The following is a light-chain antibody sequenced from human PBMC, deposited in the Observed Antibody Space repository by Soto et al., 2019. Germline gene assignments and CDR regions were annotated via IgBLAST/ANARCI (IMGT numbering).Light chain of an antibody. V-gene: IGKV1-5*03. CDR2: KAS. J-gene: IGKJ1*01. Sequence: EIQMTQSPSSMSASVGDRVTITCLASQSISSYLNWYQQKPGKDPKILIYKASTLKSGVPSRFSVSGYGTEFTLTISSLQPDEWATDDGQHYNSYSEACGQGTKVDIK. CDR1: QSISSY. CDR3: QHYNSYSEA.